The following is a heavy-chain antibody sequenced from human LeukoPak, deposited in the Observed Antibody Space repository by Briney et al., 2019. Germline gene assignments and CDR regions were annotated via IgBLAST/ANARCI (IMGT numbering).Heavy chain of an antibody. CDR3: VGDFDY. J-gene: IGHJ4*02. Sequence: PGGSLRLSCRTSGLTFSGYDMHCVRQAPGKGLEWVSFIRYDGSREFYADSVKDRFTISRDNSEDMLYLEMSSLRLDDTAVYYCVGDFDYWGQGTLVTVSP. CDR2: IRYDGSRE. D-gene: IGHD3-10*01. V-gene: IGHV3-30*02. CDR1: GLTFSGYD.